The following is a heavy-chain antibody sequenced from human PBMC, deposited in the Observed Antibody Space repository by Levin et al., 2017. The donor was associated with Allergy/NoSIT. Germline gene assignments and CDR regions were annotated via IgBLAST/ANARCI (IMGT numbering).Heavy chain of an antibody. CDR2: INDRGVYT. CDR3: ARGAISIKGFDS. CDR1: GFTFSNYG. D-gene: IGHD3-3*02. V-gene: IGHV3-23*01. Sequence: GESLKISCAASGFTFSNYGMSWVRQAPGEGLEWVSAINDRGVYTYYADSVKGRFTISRDNSKNTLYLQVDSLRAEDTALYYCARGAISIKGFDSWGQGTLVTVSS. J-gene: IGHJ4*02.